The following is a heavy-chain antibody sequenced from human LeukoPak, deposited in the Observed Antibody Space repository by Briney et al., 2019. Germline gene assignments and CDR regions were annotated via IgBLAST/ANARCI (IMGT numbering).Heavy chain of an antibody. D-gene: IGHD3-22*01. Sequence: GGSLRLSCAASGFTFSSYAMSWVRQAPGKGLEWVSAISGSGGGTYYADSVKGRFTISRDNSKNTLYLQMNSLRAEDTAVYYCAKDRVSVYYYDSSGYYYFDYWGQGTLVTVSS. CDR2: ISGSGGGT. CDR1: GFTFSSYA. J-gene: IGHJ4*02. CDR3: AKDRVSVYYYDSSGYYYFDY. V-gene: IGHV3-23*01.